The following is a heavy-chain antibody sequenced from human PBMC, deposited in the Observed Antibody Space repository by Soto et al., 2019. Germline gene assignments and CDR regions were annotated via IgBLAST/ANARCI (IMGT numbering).Heavy chain of an antibody. CDR3: TTRFTIFGVVDAFDI. V-gene: IGHV3-15*07. Sequence: EVQLVESGGGLIKPGGSLRLSCAASGFTFSNAWMNWVRQAPGKGLEWVGRITSKTDGGTIDYGAPVKGRFTISRDDSKDTVYLQMNSLRSEDTAVYYCTTRFTIFGVVDAFDIWGQGTMVTVSS. CDR1: GFTFSNAW. D-gene: IGHD3-3*01. CDR2: ITSKTDGGTI. J-gene: IGHJ3*02.